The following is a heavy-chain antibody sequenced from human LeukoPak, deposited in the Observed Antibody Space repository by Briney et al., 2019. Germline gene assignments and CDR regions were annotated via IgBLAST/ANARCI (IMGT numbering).Heavy chain of an antibody. CDR3: TTENSLWFGEGPPYYYYYMDV. J-gene: IGHJ6*03. D-gene: IGHD3-10*01. CDR1: GFTFSNAW. V-gene: IGHV3-15*01. Sequence: GGSLRLSCAASGFTFSNAWMSWVRQAPGKGLEWVGRIKSKTDGGTTDYAAPVKGRFTISRDDSKNTLYLQMNSLKTEDTAVYYCTTENSLWFGEGPPYYYYYMDVWGKGTTVTISS. CDR2: IKSKTDGGTT.